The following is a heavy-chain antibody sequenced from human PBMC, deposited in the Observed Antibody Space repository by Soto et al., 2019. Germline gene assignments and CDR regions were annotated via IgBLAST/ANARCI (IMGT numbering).Heavy chain of an antibody. CDR3: ASTTTVTTSVAFDI. CDR2: IIPILGIA. V-gene: IGHV1-69*02. D-gene: IGHD4-17*01. CDR1: GGTFSGYT. J-gene: IGHJ3*02. Sequence: GASVKVSCKASGGTFSGYTISWVRQAPGQGLEWMGRIIPILGIADYAQKFQGRVTITADNSTSTAYMELSSLRSEDTAEYYCASTTTVTTSVAFDIWGQATMVTV.